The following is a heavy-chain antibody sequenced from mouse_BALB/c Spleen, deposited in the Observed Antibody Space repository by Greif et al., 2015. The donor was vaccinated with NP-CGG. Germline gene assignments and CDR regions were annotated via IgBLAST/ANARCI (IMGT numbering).Heavy chain of an antibody. D-gene: IGHD2-10*02. V-gene: IGHV1-66*01. J-gene: IGHJ4*01. CDR1: GYSFTSYY. CDR2: IFPGSGNT. CDR3: ARAEYGNAMDY. Sequence: VKLQESGPELVKPGASVKISCKASGYSFTSYYIHWVKQRPGQGLEWIGWIFPGSGNTKYNEKFKGKATLTADTSSSTAYMQLSSLTSEDSAVYFCARAEYGNAMDYWGQGTSVTVSS.